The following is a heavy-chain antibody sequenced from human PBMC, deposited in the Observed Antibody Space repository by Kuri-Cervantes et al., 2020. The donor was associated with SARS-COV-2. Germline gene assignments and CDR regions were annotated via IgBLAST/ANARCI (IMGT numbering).Heavy chain of an antibody. CDR1: GYTFTSYD. J-gene: IGHJ5*02. CDR2: FDPEDGET. V-gene: IGHV1-24*01. D-gene: IGHD3-3*01. Sequence: ASVKVSCKASGYTFTSYDINWVRQAPGKGLEWMGGFDPEDGETIYAQKFQGRVTMTEDTSTDTAYMELSSLRSEDTAVYYCATGPPYYDPSNWFDPWGQGTLVTVSS. CDR3: ATGPPYYDPSNWFDP.